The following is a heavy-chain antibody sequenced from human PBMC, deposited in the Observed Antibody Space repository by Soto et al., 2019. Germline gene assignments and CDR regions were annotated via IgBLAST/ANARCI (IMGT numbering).Heavy chain of an antibody. Sequence: SETLSLTCTVSGGSITTGGYYWSWIRQLPGKGLEWIGHRYYSESTYYNPSLKSRVSISLDTSKNQFSLKLSFVTAADTAMYYCARTKCSGGSCYSWSLDYWGQGTPVTVS. D-gene: IGHD2-15*01. V-gene: IGHV4-31*03. CDR1: GGSITTGGYY. CDR3: ARTKCSGGSCYSWSLDY. J-gene: IGHJ4*02. CDR2: RYYSEST.